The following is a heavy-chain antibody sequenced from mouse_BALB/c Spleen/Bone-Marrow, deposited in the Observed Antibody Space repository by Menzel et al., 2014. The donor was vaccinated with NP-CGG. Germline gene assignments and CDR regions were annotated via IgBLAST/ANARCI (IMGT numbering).Heavy chain of an antibody. V-gene: IGHV1-54*01. J-gene: IGHJ3*01. CDR2: INPGSGGI. CDR1: GYAFTNYW. Sequence: VKLQESGVELVRPGTSVTVSCKASGYAFTNYWIEWVKQRPGQGLEWIGVINPGSGGINYNEKFKGKATLTADKSSNTAYMQLSSLTSDDSAVYFWARELGRGFAYWGQGTLVTVSA. D-gene: IGHD4-1*01. CDR3: ARELGRGFAY.